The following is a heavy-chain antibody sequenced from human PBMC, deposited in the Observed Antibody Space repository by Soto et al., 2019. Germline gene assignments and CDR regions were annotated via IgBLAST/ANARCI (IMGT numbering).Heavy chain of an antibody. CDR1: GGSFSGYY. D-gene: IGHD6-19*01. CDR3: ARARGSGWFFAFDI. Sequence: SETLSLTCAVYGGSFSGYYWSWIRQPPGKGLEWIGEINHSGSTNYNPSLKSRVTISVDTSKNQFSLKLSSVTAADTAVYYCARARGSGWFFAFDIWGQGTMVTVSS. J-gene: IGHJ3*02. V-gene: IGHV4-34*01. CDR2: INHSGST.